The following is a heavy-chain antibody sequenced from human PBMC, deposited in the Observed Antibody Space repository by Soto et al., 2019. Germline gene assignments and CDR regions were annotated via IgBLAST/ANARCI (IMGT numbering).Heavy chain of an antibody. Sequence: QITLKESGPTLVKPTQTLTLTCTFSGFSLSTSGVGVGWIRQPPGKALEWLALIYWDDDKRYSPSLKSRLTISQDPSKNQVVLTMTHTDPVDTATYYCAHGPYYGGGFDPWGQGTLVTVSS. CDR2: IYWDDDK. V-gene: IGHV2-5*02. D-gene: IGHD4-17*01. CDR3: AHGPYYGGGFDP. J-gene: IGHJ5*02. CDR1: GFSLSTSGVG.